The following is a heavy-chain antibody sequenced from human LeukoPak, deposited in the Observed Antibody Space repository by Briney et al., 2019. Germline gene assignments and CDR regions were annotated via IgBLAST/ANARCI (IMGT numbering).Heavy chain of an antibody. J-gene: IGHJ5*02. D-gene: IGHD3-22*01. CDR3: ARGLYYYDSSGYYESWFDP. Sequence: ASVKVSCKASGGTFSSYAISWVRQAPGQGLEWMGWINAGNGNTKYSQKFQGRVTITRDTSASTAYMELSSLRSEDTAVYYCARGLYYYDSSGYYESWFDPWGQGTLVTASS. V-gene: IGHV1-3*01. CDR2: INAGNGNT. CDR1: GGTFSSYA.